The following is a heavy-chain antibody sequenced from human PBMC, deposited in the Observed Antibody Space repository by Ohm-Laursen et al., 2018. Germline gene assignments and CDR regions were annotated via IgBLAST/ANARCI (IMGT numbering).Heavy chain of an antibody. J-gene: IGHJ4*02. CDR1: GFTFSSYA. Sequence: SLRLSCAAPGFTFSSYAMSWVRQAPGKGLEWVSAISGTGGSTYYADSVKGRFTISRDNSKNSLYLQMNSLRAEDTALYYCAKGTTDVDYWGQGTLVTVSS. CDR2: ISGTGGST. D-gene: IGHD1-1*01. CDR3: AKGTTDVDY. V-gene: IGHV3-23*01.